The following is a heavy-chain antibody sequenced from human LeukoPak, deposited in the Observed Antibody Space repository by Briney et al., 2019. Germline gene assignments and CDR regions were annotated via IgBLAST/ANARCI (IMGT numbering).Heavy chain of an antibody. CDR3: ARDSRYCSSTSCLVDY. J-gene: IGHJ4*02. CDR1: GYTFTSYY. CDR2: INTSGGST. Sequence: GASVKVSCKASGYTFTSYYMHWVRQAPRQGLGWMGIINTSGGSTSYAQKFQGRVTMTGDTSTSTVYMELSSLRSEDTAVYYCARDSRYCSSTSCLVDYWGQGTLVTVSS. D-gene: IGHD2-2*01. V-gene: IGHV1-46*01.